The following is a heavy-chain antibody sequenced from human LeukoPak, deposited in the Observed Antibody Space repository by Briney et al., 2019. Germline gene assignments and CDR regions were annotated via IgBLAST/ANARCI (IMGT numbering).Heavy chain of an antibody. CDR1: GGTFSSHS. CDR2: IIPMSSTT. CDR3: ARPRTYYDSWSGYPPFDY. Sequence: ASVKVSCKASGGTFSSHSFNWVRQAPGQELEWLGGIIPMSSTTKYAQNFQGRVTITADESTSTAFRELSSLRPEDTAVYYCARPRTYYDSWSGYPPFDYWGQGTLVTVSS. D-gene: IGHD3-3*01. V-gene: IGHV1-69*13. J-gene: IGHJ4*02.